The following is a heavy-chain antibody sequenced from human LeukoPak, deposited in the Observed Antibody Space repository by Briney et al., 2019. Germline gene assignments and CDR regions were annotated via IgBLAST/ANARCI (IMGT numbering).Heavy chain of an antibody. J-gene: IGHJ6*02. Sequence: GGSLRLSCAASGFTFSSYWISWVRQAPGKGLEWVANIKQDGSEKYYVDSVKGRFTISRDNAKNSLYLQMNSLRAEDTAVYYCARDNIRGVIFYGMDVWGQGTTVTVSS. CDR3: ARDNIRGVIFYGMDV. CDR1: GFTFSSYW. D-gene: IGHD3-10*01. V-gene: IGHV3-7*01. CDR2: IKQDGSEK.